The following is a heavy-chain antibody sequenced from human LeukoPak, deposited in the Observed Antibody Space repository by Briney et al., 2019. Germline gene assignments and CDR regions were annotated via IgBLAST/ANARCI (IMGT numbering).Heavy chain of an antibody. J-gene: IGHJ4*02. CDR1: GGIFNNYV. D-gene: IGHD6-13*01. CDR2: VSEDGTTK. CDR3: ARFISAAGTRGFDY. Sequence: GGSLRLSCPDPGGIFNNYVMHWGRQAPGKGVEGGPVVSEDGTTKYYADSVKGRFTISRDNSKNTLYLKMNSLRAEDTAVYYCARFISAAGTRGFDYWGQGTLVTVSS. V-gene: IGHV3-30*07.